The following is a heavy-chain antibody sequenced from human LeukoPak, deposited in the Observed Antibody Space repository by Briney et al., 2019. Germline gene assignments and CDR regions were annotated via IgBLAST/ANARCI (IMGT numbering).Heavy chain of an antibody. CDR1: GGSFSGYY. J-gene: IGHJ6*03. CDR3: ARAPSLYRYYYYYMDV. CDR2: IYHSGST. Sequence: SETLSLTCAVYGGSFSGYYWGWIRQPPGKGLEWSESIYHSGSTYYNPSLKSRVTISVDTSKNQFSLKLSSVTAADTAVYYCARAPSLYRYYYYYMDVWGKGTTVTVSS. D-gene: IGHD3-16*02. V-gene: IGHV4-38-2*01.